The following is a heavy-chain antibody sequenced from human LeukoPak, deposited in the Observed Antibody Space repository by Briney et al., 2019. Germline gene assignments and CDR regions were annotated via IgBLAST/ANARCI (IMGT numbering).Heavy chain of an antibody. CDR3: ARRITISGVGYYMDV. Sequence: GGSLRLSCAASGFTFSTYNMNWVRQAPGKGLEWVSQISSSGSSKYFADSARGRFTISRDNVWNSLYLQMNSLRADDTAVYYCARRITISGVGYYMDVWGKGTTVTVSS. V-gene: IGHV3-48*01. D-gene: IGHD3-3*01. CDR2: ISSSGSSK. J-gene: IGHJ6*04. CDR1: GFTFSTYN.